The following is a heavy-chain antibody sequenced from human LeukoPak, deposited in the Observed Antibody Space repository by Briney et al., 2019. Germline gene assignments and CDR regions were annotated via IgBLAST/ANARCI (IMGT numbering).Heavy chain of an antibody. D-gene: IGHD3-9*01. V-gene: IGHV3-23*01. Sequence: PGGSLRLSCAASGFTFSNYAMSWVRQAPGKGLEWVSDINGSGGSTYYVDSVKGRFTISRDNSKNTLYLQMNSLRAEDTAIYYCAKGRSILTGPFDYWGQGTLVTVSS. CDR3: AKGRSILTGPFDY. CDR1: GFTFSNYA. J-gene: IGHJ4*02. CDR2: INGSGGST.